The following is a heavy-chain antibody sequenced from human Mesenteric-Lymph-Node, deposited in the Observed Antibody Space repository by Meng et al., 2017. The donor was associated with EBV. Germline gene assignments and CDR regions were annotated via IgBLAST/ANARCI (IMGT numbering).Heavy chain of an antibody. D-gene: IGHD2-15*01. Sequence: QEQLQEPGPGLVNPSQTLSLTCAVSGVSISNGGYYWSWIRQPPGKGLEWIGYIYHSGSTYYNPSLESRVTISLDTSKNQFPLKLSSVTAADTAVYYCAYCSGGNCYSFDYWGQGTLVTVSS. CDR2: IYHSGST. V-gene: IGHV4-30-4*01. CDR1: GVSISNGGYY. J-gene: IGHJ4*02. CDR3: AYCSGGNCYSFDY.